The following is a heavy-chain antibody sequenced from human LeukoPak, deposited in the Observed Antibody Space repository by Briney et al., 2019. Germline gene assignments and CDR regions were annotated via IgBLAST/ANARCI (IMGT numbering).Heavy chain of an antibody. V-gene: IGHV3-7*01. CDR1: GLTFSSYW. J-gene: IGHJ4*02. CDR2: IKQDGSEK. Sequence: GGSLRLSCAASGLTFSSYWMSWVRQAPGKGLEWVANIKQDGSEKYYVDSVKGRFTISRDNAKNSLYLQMNSLRAEDTAVYYCARSYYDFWSGYITDYWGQGTLVTVSS. CDR3: ARSYYDFWSGYITDY. D-gene: IGHD3-3*01.